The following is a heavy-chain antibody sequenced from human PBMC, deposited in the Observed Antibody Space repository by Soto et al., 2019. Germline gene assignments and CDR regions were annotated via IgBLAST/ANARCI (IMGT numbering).Heavy chain of an antibody. J-gene: IGHJ5*02. D-gene: IGHD6-13*01. Sequence: EVQLVQSGAEVKKPGESLKISCKGSGYSFSNYCIVWVRQMPGKVLEWMGIIYPGDSETKYSPSFQGQVIISADKSINTAYLQWISLKASDTAMYYCARRRAGNPDDWFDPWGQGTLVTVSS. CDR1: GYSFSNYC. V-gene: IGHV5-51*03. CDR3: ARRRAGNPDDWFDP. CDR2: IYPGDSET.